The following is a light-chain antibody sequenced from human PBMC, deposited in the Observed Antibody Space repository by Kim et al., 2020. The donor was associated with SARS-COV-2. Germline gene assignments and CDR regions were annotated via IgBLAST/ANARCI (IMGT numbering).Light chain of an antibody. CDR1: QSVSSS. CDR3: QQYSDWRA. J-gene: IGKJ2*01. V-gene: IGKV3-15*01. CDR2: GAS. Sequence: EIVMTQSPATLSVSPGERATLSCRASQSVSSSLAWYQQKPGQAPRLLIYGASTRATGVPARFSGSGSGTEFTLTISSLQFEDFAVYFCQQYSDWRAFGQGTKLEI.